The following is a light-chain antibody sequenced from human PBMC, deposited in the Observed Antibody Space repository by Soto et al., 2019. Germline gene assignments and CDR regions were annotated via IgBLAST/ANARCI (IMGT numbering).Light chain of an antibody. Sequence: SYELTQPPSVSVSPGQTANITCSGNTLGSKFVFWYQQKAVQSPMVVIYEDTKRPSGIPERFSGSNSGNTATLTISGTQAMDEADFYCQAWDSGTVVVGGGTKLTVL. J-gene: IGLJ2*01. CDR1: TLGSKF. CDR3: QAWDSGTVV. V-gene: IGLV3-1*01. CDR2: EDT.